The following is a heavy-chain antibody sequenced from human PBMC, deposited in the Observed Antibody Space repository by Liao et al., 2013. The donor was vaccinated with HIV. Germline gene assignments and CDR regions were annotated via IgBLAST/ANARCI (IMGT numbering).Heavy chain of an antibody. J-gene: IGHJ5*02. CDR3: SGPIAFNSGS. CDR1: GGSGSSDY. Sequence: QEQLQESGPRLVKPSETLSLICSVFGGSGSSDYWFWVRQPPGKGLEWIGYVLPSGSSDYNPSLRSRVTISLDASKKQVSLSLRSVTAADTAVYYCSGPIAFNSGSWGQGIQVIVSS. D-gene: IGHD3-16*01. V-gene: IGHV4-59*02. CDR2: VLPSGSS.